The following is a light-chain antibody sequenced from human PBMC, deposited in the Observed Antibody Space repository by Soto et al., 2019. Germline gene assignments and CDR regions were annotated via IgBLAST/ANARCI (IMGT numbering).Light chain of an antibody. CDR3: QHSNNLPCT. J-gene: IGKJ1*01. Sequence: SPVTLSVYKGERATLSCRASQSVSSNLAWYQQKPGQPPRLLIYGASIWATGIPARFSGSGSGTEFTLTISSLQSGDFAIYSCQHSNNLPCTFGQVRIVEIK. V-gene: IGKV3-15*01. CDR2: GAS. CDR1: QSVSSN.